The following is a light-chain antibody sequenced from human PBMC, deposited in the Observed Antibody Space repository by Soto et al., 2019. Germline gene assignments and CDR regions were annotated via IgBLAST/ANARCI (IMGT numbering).Light chain of an antibody. J-gene: IGLJ2*01. CDR3: QVWDSSSDHPV. CDR2: YDT. V-gene: IGLV3-21*04. Sequence: SYVLTQPPSVSVAPGKTARITCGGNNVGTKSVHWYQQKPGQAPVLVIYYDTDRPSGIPERFSGSTSGNTATLTISRVGAGDEADYYCQVWDSSSDHPVFGGGTKLTVL. CDR1: NVGTKS.